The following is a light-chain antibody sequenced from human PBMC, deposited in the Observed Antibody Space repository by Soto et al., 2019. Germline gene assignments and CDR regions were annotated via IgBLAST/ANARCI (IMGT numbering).Light chain of an antibody. Sequence: QSVLTQPRSASGTPGQRVTISCSGSSSNIGSNTVNWYQQLPGTAPKLLIYSNNQRPSGVPDRFSGSKSGTSDSLAISGLQSEDEADYYCAAWDDSLNGYVFGTGTKVTVL. V-gene: IGLV1-44*01. CDR1: SSNIGSNT. CDR2: SNN. CDR3: AAWDDSLNGYV. J-gene: IGLJ1*01.